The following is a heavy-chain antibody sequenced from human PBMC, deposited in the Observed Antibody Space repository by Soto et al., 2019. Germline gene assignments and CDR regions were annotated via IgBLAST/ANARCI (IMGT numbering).Heavy chain of an antibody. V-gene: IGHV3-30*18. CDR2: ISYDGSNK. CDR1: GFTFSSYA. J-gene: IGHJ4*02. D-gene: IGHD2-15*01. CDR3: AKEVEMAPYYFDY. Sequence: GGSLRLSCAASGFTFSSYAMSWVRQAPGKGLEWVAVISYDGSNKYYADSVKGRFTISRDNSKNTLYLQMNSLRAEDTAVYYCAKEVEMAPYYFDYWGQGTLVTVSS.